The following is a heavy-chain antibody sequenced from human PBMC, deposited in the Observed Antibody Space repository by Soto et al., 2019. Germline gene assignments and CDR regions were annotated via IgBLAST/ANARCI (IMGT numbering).Heavy chain of an antibody. Sequence: GASVKVSCKASGGTFSSYAISWVRQAPGQGLEWMGGIIPIFGTANYAQKFQGRVTITADESTSTAYMELSSLRSEDTAVYYCARGEYSSSSSPVYYFDYWGQGTLVTVSS. CDR1: GGTFSSYA. CDR3: ARGEYSSSSSPVYYFDY. V-gene: IGHV1-69*13. CDR2: IIPIFGTA. J-gene: IGHJ4*02. D-gene: IGHD6-6*01.